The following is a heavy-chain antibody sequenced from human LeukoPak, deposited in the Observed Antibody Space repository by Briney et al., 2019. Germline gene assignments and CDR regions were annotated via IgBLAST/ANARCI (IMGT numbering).Heavy chain of an antibody. CDR2: MNPNSGNT. J-gene: IGHJ4*02. CDR3: ARGHRRIAAAGTEGDY. Sequence: ASVKASCKASVYTFTSYDINWVRQATGQGLEWMGWMNPNSGNTGYAQKFQGRVTMTRNTSISTAYMELSSLRSEDTAVYYCARGHRRIAAAGTEGDYWGQGTLVTVSS. D-gene: IGHD6-13*01. CDR1: VYTFTSYD. V-gene: IGHV1-8*01.